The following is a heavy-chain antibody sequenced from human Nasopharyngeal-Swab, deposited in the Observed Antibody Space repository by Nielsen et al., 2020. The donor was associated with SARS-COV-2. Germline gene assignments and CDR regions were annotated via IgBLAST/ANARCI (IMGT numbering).Heavy chain of an antibody. CDR1: GFTFSDYY. CDR3: ARGGTYYDFWSGYYNYYYGMDV. J-gene: IGHJ6*02. Sequence: GGSLRLSCAASGFTFSDYYMSWIRQAPGKGPEWVSYITSRTSYTKYADSVKGRFTISRDDAKNSLYLQMNSLRAEDTAVYYCARGGTYYDFWSGYYNYYYGMDVWGQGTTVTVSS. D-gene: IGHD3-3*01. CDR2: ITSRTSYT. V-gene: IGHV3-11*06.